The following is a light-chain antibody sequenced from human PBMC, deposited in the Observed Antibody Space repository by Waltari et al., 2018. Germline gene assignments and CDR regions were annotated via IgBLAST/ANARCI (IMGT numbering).Light chain of an antibody. V-gene: IGLV4-69*01. CDR2: VNSDGSH. J-gene: IGLJ3*02. CDR3: QTGGHGTWV. Sequence: QLVLTQSPSASASLGASVRLTCTLDSGHSSNIIAWHQQQPAKGPRYLMKVNSDGSHSKGDGIPDRFSGSGSGAERYLTIASVQSEDEADYYCQTGGHGTWVFGGGTKLTVL. CDR1: SGHSSNI.